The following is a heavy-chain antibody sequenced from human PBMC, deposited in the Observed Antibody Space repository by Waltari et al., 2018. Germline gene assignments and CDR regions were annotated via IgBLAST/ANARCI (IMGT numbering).Heavy chain of an antibody. CDR1: GDSISGSNYF. CDR3: ARDRPGTISSFDP. V-gene: IGHV4-39*07. Sequence: QLQLQDSGPGLVEPSETLSLTCTVSGDSISGSNYFWGGIRQPPGKGLEWIGSIYSGGSPYDNPSHKSRVTISVDTSKNQFSLKLNSVPAADAAVYFCARDRPGTISSFDPWGQGTLVTVSS. J-gene: IGHJ5*02. CDR2: IYSGGSP. D-gene: IGHD6-6*01.